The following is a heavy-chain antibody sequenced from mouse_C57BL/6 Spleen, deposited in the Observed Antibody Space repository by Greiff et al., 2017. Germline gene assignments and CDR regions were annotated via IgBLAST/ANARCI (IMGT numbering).Heavy chain of an antibody. CDR2: INPSNGGT. CDR1: GYTFTSYW. J-gene: IGHJ2*02. Sequence: QVQLQQSGTELVKPGASVKLSCKASGYTFTSYWMHWVKQRPGQGLEWIGNINPSNGGTNYNEKFKSKATLTVDKSSSTAYMQLSSLTSEDSAVYCCTRARYCGSRYIDYWGQGTSLTVSS. D-gene: IGHD1-1*01. V-gene: IGHV1-53*01. CDR3: TRARYCGSRYIDY.